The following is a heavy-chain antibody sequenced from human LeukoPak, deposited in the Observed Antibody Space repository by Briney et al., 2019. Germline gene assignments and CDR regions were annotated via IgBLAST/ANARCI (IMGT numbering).Heavy chain of an antibody. J-gene: IGHJ6*02. CDR3: TRGPTQQWVYYGMDV. CDR2: IRSKGYGGTT. D-gene: IGHD5-18*01. V-gene: IGHV3-49*04. CDR1: GFTLGDHA. Sequence: HAGGSLRLSCTTSGFTLGDHAMSWVRQAPGKGLEWVGFIRSKGYGGTTEYAASVKGRFAISRDDSKSIAYLQMNSLKTEDTAVYYCTRGPTQQWVYYGMDVWGQGTTVIVSS.